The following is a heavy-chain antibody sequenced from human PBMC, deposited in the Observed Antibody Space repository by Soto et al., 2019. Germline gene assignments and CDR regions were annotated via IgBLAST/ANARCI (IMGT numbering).Heavy chain of an antibody. D-gene: IGHD1-1*01. V-gene: IGHV1-69*02. CDR2: IIPFLGRT. CDR3: ARTTGSPNSNWFDP. CDR1: GGTLSSYS. Sequence: QLPLVQSGAEVRKPGSSVKVSCKASGGTLSSYSVTWVRQAPGQGLEWMGRIIPFLGRTNYAQNFQGRVTLTADLTTTTAYMELSRLRSDDTAIYYCARTTGSPNSNWFDPWGQGTLVIVSS. J-gene: IGHJ5*02.